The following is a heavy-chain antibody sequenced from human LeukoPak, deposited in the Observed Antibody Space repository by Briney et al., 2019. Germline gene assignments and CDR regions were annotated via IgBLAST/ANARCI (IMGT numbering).Heavy chain of an antibody. CDR1: GFTFSNYS. Sequence: PGGSLRLSCAASGFTFSNYSMNWVRQAPGKGLEWVSVLYSGGGTNYADSVKGRFTISRDNSKNTLYLQMNSLRAEDTAVYYCARRAGAYSHPYDYWGQGTLVTVSS. CDR3: ARRAGAYSHPYDY. CDR2: LYSGGGT. D-gene: IGHD4/OR15-4a*01. V-gene: IGHV3-53*01. J-gene: IGHJ4*02.